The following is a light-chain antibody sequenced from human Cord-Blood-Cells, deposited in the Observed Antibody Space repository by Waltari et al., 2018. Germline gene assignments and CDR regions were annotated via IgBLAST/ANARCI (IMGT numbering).Light chain of an antibody. CDR2: GKN. V-gene: IGLV3-19*01. CDR1: SLRSYY. CDR3: NSRDSSGNHLV. J-gene: IGLJ3*02. Sequence: SSELTQDPAVSVALGQPVRITCQGDSLRSYYASWYQQKPGQAPVLVISGKNNRPSGIPDRFSVSSSGNTASLTITGAQAADEADNYCNSRDSSGNHLVFGGGTKLT.